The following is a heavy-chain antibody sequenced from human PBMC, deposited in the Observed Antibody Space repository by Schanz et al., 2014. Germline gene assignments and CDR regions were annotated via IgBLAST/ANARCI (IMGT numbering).Heavy chain of an antibody. J-gene: IGHJ6*03. V-gene: IGHV3-33*08. CDR2: VWSDGNTK. D-gene: IGHD2-15*01. CDR3: ARDAVALVPEYFMDV. Sequence: VQLLESGGGLVQPGGSLRLSCAASGFAFSRFGMHWVRQAPGKGPEWVALVWSDGNTKYYVDSVKGRFTISRDNSMNTLHLQMDGLRVEDTAVYYCARDAVALVPEYFMDVWGKGTPVTVSS. CDR1: GFAFSRFG.